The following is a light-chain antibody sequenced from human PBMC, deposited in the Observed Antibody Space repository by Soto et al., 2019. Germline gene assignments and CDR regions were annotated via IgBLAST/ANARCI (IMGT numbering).Light chain of an antibody. J-gene: IGKJ1*01. V-gene: IGKV1-39*01. CDR3: QQSYSTPPT. CDR1: QSISSY. CDR2: AAS. Sequence: DIQMTQSPSSLSASVGDRVTITCRPSQSISSYLNWYQQKPGRAPKLLIYAASSLQSGVPSRFSGSGSGTDFTLTISSLQPEHFATYYCQQSYSTPPTFGERTKVDI.